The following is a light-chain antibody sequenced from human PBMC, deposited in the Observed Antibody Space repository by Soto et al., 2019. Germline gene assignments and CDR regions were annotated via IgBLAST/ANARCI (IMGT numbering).Light chain of an antibody. CDR3: QTWGSGIVV. CDR2: LNSDGSH. V-gene: IGLV4-69*01. CDR1: SGHSNYA. J-gene: IGLJ2*01. Sequence: QLVLTRSPSASASLGASVKLTCTLSSGHSNYAIAWHQQQSEKGPRYLMKLNSDGSHSKGDGIPDRFSGSSSGAELYLTIICLQSKVESDYSCQTWGSGIVVFGRGTKLTVL.